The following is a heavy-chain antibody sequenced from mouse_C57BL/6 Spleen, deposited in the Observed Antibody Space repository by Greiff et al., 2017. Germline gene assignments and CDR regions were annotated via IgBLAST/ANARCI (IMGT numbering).Heavy chain of an antibody. CDR3: ARELGGVPAY. J-gene: IGHJ3*01. CDR1: GFTFSSYA. Sequence: DVHLVESGGGLVKPGGSLKLSCAASGFTFSSYALSWVRQTPEKRLEWVATISDGGSYTYYPDNVKGRFTISRDNAKNNLYLQMSHLKSEDTAMYYCARELGGVPAYWGQGTLVTVSA. CDR2: ISDGGSYT. D-gene: IGHD4-1*01. V-gene: IGHV5-4*01.